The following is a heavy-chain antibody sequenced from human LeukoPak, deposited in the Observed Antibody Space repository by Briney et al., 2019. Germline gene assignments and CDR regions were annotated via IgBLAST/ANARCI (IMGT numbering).Heavy chain of an antibody. CDR2: FYTSGST. CDR1: GGSISSGSYY. J-gene: IGHJ5*02. CDR3: ARTSGSSSWPIEFDP. Sequence: PSETLSLTCSVSGGSISSGSYYWSWIRQPAGKGLEWIGRFYTSGSTNYNPSLKSRVTISVDTSKNQFSLKLSSVTAADTAVYYCARTSGSSSWPIEFDPWGQGTLVTVSS. V-gene: IGHV4-61*02. D-gene: IGHD6-13*01.